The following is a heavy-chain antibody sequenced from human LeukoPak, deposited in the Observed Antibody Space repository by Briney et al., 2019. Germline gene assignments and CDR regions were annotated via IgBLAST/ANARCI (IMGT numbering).Heavy chain of an antibody. CDR2: FKTNSGQV. J-gene: IGHJ4*02. Sequence: GGSLRLSCVASGFTFSDYAMNWVRQAPGKGLEWVSTFKTNSGQVYYAESVRGRFTISRVNSKNTVYLEMSSLRAEDTALYFCARSVPDYTRFDYWGQGTLVTVSS. CDR1: GFTFSDYA. V-gene: IGHV3-23*01. CDR3: ARSVPDYTRFDY. D-gene: IGHD4-11*01.